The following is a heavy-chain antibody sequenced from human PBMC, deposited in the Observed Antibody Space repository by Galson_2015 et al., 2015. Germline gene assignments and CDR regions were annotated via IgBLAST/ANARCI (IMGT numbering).Heavy chain of an antibody. D-gene: IGHD2-15*01. CDR3: ATRRPCSGGTCYGLDV. CDR1: GNTFPNYY. CDR2: INPSGGST. J-gene: IGHJ6*02. V-gene: IGHV1-46*01. Sequence: SVKVSCKASGNTFPNYYIHWLRQAPGQGLEWMGAINPSGGSTIYAQKFQGRVTMTRDTSTSVVYMELSSQTSEDAAVYYCATRRPCSGGTCYGLDVWGQGTTVTVSS.